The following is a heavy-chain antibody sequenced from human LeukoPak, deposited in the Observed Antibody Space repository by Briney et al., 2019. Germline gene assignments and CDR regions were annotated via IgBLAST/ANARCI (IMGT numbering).Heavy chain of an antibody. CDR1: GFNFRIHG. CDR3: ARDLSLLGLDG. D-gene: IGHD7-27*01. Sequence: PGGSLRLSCAASGFNFRIHGINWVRQAPGKGLEWVSAIGVSGIHTYFADSVRGRFSISRDDSRNTVYLQMNSLRAGDTALYFCARDLSLLGLDGWGQGTLVTVSS. J-gene: IGHJ4*02. CDR2: IGVSGIHT. V-gene: IGHV3-23*01.